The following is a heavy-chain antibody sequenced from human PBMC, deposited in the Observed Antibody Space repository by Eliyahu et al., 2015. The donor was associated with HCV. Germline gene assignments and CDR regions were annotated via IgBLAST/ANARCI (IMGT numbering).Heavy chain of an antibody. CDR2: IFSTGST. J-gene: IGHJ2*01. CDR1: GXSIXXGTXY. V-gene: IGHV4-61*02. D-gene: IGHD3-22*01. CDR3: ARDSGFPYYYATSSRPRSYFDY. Sequence: QLQLQESGPGLVQPSQTLSLTCIVSGXSIXXGTXYWXWIRQPAGKGLEWIGRIFSTGSTTYNPSLKSRVIISVDTSKNQFSLKLSSVTAADTAVYFCARDSGFPYYYATSSRPRSYFDYWGRGSLVTVSS.